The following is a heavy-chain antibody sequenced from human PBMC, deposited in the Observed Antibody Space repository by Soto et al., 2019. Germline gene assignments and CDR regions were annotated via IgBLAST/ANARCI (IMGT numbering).Heavy chain of an antibody. V-gene: IGHV4-31*03. J-gene: IGHJ4*02. CDR3: ASTYYNASSGPFDY. CDR1: GGSISSGNYY. CDR2: IYYSGST. Sequence: QVQLQESGPGLVKPSQTLSLTCTVSGGSISSGNYYWSWIRQHPGKGLEWIGYIYYSGSTYYNPSLQSRVNISVETSKNQFSLKLSSVTAADTAVYYCASTYYNASSGPFDYWGQGTLVTVSS. D-gene: IGHD3-22*01.